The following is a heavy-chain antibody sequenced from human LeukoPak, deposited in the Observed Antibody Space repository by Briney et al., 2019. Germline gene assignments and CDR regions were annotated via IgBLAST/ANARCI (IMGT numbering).Heavy chain of an antibody. CDR1: GFTFSSYA. J-gene: IGHJ6*02. CDR2: ISGSGGSA. D-gene: IGHD3-22*01. Sequence: GRSLRLSCAASGFTFSSYAMHWVRQAPGKGLEWVSGISGSGGSAYYADSVKGRFTISRDNSKNMLYLQMNSLRVEDTAVYYCAEDSSSYYTYYHGMDAWGQGTTVTVSS. CDR3: AEDSSSYYTYYHGMDA. V-gene: IGHV3-23*01.